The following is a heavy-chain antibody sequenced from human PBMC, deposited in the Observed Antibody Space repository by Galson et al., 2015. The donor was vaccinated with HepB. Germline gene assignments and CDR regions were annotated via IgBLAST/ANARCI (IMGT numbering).Heavy chain of an antibody. V-gene: IGHV1-3*01. D-gene: IGHD2-2*01. CDR1: GYTFTSYA. CDR2: INAGNGNT. Sequence: SVKVSCKASGYTFTSYAMHWVRQAPGQRLEWMVWINAGNGNTKYSQKFQGRVTITRDTSASTAYMELSSLRSEDTAVYYCARGGGYCSSTSCRGFDYWGQGTLVTVSS. J-gene: IGHJ4*02. CDR3: ARGGGYCSSTSCRGFDY.